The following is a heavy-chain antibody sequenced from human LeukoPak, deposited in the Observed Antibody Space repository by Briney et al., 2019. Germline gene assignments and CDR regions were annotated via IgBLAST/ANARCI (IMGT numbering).Heavy chain of an antibody. V-gene: IGHV1-2*06. D-gene: IGHD1-26*01. CDR2: INPNSDDS. CDR3: AREGGATRGDAFDI. CDR1: GYTCTGFY. J-gene: IGHJ3*02. Sequence: GASVKVSCKASGYTCTGFYMHWVRQAPGQGPEWMGRINPNSDDSNYAQKFQGRVTLTRDTSISTAYMELSRLRSDDTAVYYCAREGGATRGDAFDIWGQGTMVTVSS.